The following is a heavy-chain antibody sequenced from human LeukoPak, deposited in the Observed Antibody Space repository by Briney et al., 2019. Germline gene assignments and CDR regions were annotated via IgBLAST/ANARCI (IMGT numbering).Heavy chain of an antibody. J-gene: IGHJ4*02. D-gene: IGHD3-9*01. CDR2: IWYDGSNK. CDR1: GFTFSSYS. CDR3: ARGFPADWLLKGNYFDY. Sequence: PGGSLRLSCAASGFTFSSYSMNWVRQAPGMGLEWVAVIWYDGSNKYYADSVKGRFTISRDNSKNTLYLQMNSLRAEDTAVYYCARGFPADWLLKGNYFDYWGQGTLVTVSS. V-gene: IGHV3-33*08.